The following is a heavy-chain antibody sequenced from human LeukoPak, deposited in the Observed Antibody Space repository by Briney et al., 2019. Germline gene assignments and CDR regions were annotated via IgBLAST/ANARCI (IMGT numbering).Heavy chain of an antibody. Sequence: GGSLRLSCAGSGFTSSRHLMHWVRQDPGKGLVWVSRINTDGSATLYSDSVKGRFTISRDNAKNTLYLQMSSLRAEDTGVYYCGSSEDGYIDYWGQGTLVSVSS. CDR2: INTDGSAT. CDR3: GSSEDGYIDY. J-gene: IGHJ4*02. D-gene: IGHD5-24*01. V-gene: IGHV3-74*01. CDR1: GFTSSRHL.